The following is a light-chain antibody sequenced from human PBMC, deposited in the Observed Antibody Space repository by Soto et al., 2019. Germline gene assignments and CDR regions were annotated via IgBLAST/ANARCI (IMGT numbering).Light chain of an antibody. Sequence: QSALTQPASVSGSPGQSAAISCTGTSSDIGSYNYVSWYQHLPGKAPKLLIYDVSHRPSWVSDRFSGSKSGNTASLTISGLQAEDEGDYSCNSYTSSSSLHVFGTGTKVTVL. CDR3: NSYTSSSSLHV. V-gene: IGLV2-14*03. CDR1: SSDIGSYNY. CDR2: DVS. J-gene: IGLJ1*01.